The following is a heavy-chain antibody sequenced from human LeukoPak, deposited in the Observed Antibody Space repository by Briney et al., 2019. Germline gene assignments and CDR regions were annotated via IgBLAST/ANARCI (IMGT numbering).Heavy chain of an antibody. CDR3: ARARESKQWLVRFVSYFDY. CDR2: IKQDGSEK. CDR1: GFTFSTYW. Sequence: PGGSLRLSCAASGFTFSTYWMSWVRQAPGKRLEWVASIKQDGSEKYYVDSVKGRFTISRDNAKNSLYLQMNSLRAEDTAVYYCARARESKQWLVRFVSYFDYWGQGTLVTVSS. J-gene: IGHJ4*02. D-gene: IGHD6-19*01. V-gene: IGHV3-7*01.